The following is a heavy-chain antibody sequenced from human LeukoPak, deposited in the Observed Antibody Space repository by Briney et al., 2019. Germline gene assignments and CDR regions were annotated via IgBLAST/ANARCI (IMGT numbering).Heavy chain of an antibody. Sequence: SETLSLTGAVYTGSFSGYYWTWIRQPPGKGLEWIGEINHSGDTNYNPSLKSRVTVSRDPSKNQFSLKVTSVTAADTAVYYCARVPLPPYGVLPWYCYLRGRGNEVVVSS. V-gene: IGHV4-34*01. CDR2: INHSGDT. CDR3: ARVPLPPYGVLPWYCYL. D-gene: IGHD4-17*01. J-gene: IGHJ2*01. CDR1: TGSFSGYY.